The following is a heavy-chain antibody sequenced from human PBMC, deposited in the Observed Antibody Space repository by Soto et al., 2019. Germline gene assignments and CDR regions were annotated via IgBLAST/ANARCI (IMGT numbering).Heavy chain of an antibody. D-gene: IGHD6-13*01. V-gene: IGHV3-48*03. Sequence: PGGSLRLSCASSGFTFSRYEMNWVRQAPGKGLEWISYISTSGSTIYYADSVKGRFTISRDNAKNSLYLQRNSLRAEDTAVYYCARELAAAGSFDYWGQGTLVTVSS. CDR3: ARELAAAGSFDY. CDR2: ISTSGSTI. CDR1: GFTFSRYE. J-gene: IGHJ4*02.